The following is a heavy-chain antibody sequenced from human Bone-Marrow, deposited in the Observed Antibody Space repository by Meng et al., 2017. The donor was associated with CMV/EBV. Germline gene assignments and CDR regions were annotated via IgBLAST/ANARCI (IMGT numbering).Heavy chain of an antibody. CDR1: GYTFTSYD. V-gene: IGHV1-8*01. CDR3: ARGWDDFWSGSLGY. Sequence: ASVKVSCKASGYTFTSYDINWVRQATGQGLEWMGWMNPNSGNTGYAQKFQGRVTMTRNTSISTAYMELSSLRSEDTAVYYGARGWDDFWSGSLGYWGQGTLVTVSS. D-gene: IGHD3-3*01. J-gene: IGHJ4*02. CDR2: MNPNSGNT.